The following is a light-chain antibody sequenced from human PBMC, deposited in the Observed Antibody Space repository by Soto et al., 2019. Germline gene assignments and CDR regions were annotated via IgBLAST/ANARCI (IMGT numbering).Light chain of an antibody. Sequence: EIVLTQSPGTLSLSPGERATLSCRASQSVSTNYLAWYQQKPGQAPRLLIYGASSRAAGIPDRFSGSGSGTDFTLTISRLEPEDFAVYYCQQYYSSRTFGQGTKVEIK. CDR3: QQYYSSRT. CDR2: GAS. J-gene: IGKJ1*01. CDR1: QSVSTNY. V-gene: IGKV3-20*01.